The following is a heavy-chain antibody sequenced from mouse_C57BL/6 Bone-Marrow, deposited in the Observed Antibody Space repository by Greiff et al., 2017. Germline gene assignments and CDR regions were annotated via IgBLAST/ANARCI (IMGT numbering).Heavy chain of an antibody. CDR2: IHPNSGST. V-gene: IGHV1-64*01. CDR3: ARRMGPYAMDY. J-gene: IGHJ4*01. CDR1: GYTFTSYW. Sequence: VKLQQPGAELVKPGASVKLSCKASGYTFTSYWMHWVKQRPGQGLEWIGMIHPNSGSTNYNEKFKSKATLTVDKSSSTAYMQLSSLTSEDSAVYYCARRMGPYAMDYWGQGTSVTVSS.